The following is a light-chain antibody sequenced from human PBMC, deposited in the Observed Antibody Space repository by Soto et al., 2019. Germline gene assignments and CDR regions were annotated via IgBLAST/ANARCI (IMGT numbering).Light chain of an antibody. CDR3: QQYNKWLTWT. CDR2: GAF. CDR1: QNINSN. J-gene: IGKJ1*01. Sequence: EIVMTQSPATLSVSPGERATLSCRASQNINSNLAWYQQKPGQGPRLLIFGAFTRATGVPDRLTGSGWGTEFTLTISSLQSEDLAVYYCQQYNKWLTWTFGQGTKVEIK. V-gene: IGKV3-15*01.